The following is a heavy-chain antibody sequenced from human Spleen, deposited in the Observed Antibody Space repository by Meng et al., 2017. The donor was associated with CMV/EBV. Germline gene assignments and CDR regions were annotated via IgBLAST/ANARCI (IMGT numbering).Heavy chain of an antibody. V-gene: IGHV3-30*02. CDR1: GFTFSSYG. Sequence: GGSLRLSCAASGFTFSSYGMHWVRQAPGKGLEWVAFIRYDGSNKYYADSVKGRFTISRDNSKNTLYLQMKSLRAEDTAVYYCAKEREKYDFWSGYGMDVWGQGTTVTVS. D-gene: IGHD3-3*01. J-gene: IGHJ6*02. CDR2: IRYDGSNK. CDR3: AKEREKYDFWSGYGMDV.